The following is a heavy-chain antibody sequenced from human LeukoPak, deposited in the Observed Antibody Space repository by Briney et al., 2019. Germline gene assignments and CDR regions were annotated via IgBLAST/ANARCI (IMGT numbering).Heavy chain of an antibody. D-gene: IGHD3-22*01. J-gene: IGHJ4*02. V-gene: IGHV3-48*01. CDR3: ARVGKYYYDSSGSRSYYFDY. Sequence: GGSLRLSCAASGFTFSTYSMNWVRQAPGKGLEWVSYISSSSSTIYYADSVKGRFTISRDNAKNSLYLQMNSLRAEDTAVYYCARVGKYYYDSSGSRSYYFDYWGQGTLVTVSS. CDR1: GFTFSTYS. CDR2: ISSSSSTI.